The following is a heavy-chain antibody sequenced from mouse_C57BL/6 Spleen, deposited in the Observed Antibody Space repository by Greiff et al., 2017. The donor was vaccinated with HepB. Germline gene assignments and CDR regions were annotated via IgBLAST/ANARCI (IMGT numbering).Heavy chain of an antibody. CDR3: ARFIDYYGSSSFAY. CDR1: GYTFTSYW. Sequence: QVQLQQPGAELVRPGTSVKLSCKASGYTFTSYWMHWVKQRPGQGLEWIGVIDPSDSYTNYNQKFKGKATLTVDTSSRTAYMQLSSLTSEDSAVYYCARFIDYYGSSSFAYWGQGTLVTVSA. J-gene: IGHJ3*01. D-gene: IGHD1-1*01. CDR2: IDPSDSYT. V-gene: IGHV1-59*01.